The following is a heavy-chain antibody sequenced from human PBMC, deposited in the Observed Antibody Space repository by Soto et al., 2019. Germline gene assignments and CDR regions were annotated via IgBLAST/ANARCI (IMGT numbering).Heavy chain of an antibody. CDR3: ARIKLHYYGSGSRQPYYYYGMDV. J-gene: IGHJ6*02. V-gene: IGHV1-46*01. D-gene: IGHD3-10*01. Sequence: GASVKVSCKASGYTFSSYYIHWVRQAPGQGLEWIGIINPNGGSTNYAQNFKGRLTVTRDTSTATVYMDLSALTSDDTAMYYCARIKLHYYGSGSRQPYYYYGMDVWGQGTTVTVSS. CDR1: GYTFSSYY. CDR2: INPNGGST.